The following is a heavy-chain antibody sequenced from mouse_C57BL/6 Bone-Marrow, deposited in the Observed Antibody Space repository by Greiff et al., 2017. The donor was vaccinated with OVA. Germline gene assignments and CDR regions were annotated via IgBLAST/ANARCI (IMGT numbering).Heavy chain of an antibody. D-gene: IGHD1-1*01. V-gene: IGHV1-82*01. CDR1: GYAFSSSW. J-gene: IGHJ3*01. Sequence: QVQLQQSGPELVKPGASVKISCKASGYAFSSSWMNWVKQRPGKGLEWIGRIYPGDGDTNYNGKFKGKATLTADKSSSTAYMQLSSLTSEDSAVYFCARHGAWFAYWGQGTLVTVSA. CDR2: IYPGDGDT. CDR3: ARHGAWFAY.